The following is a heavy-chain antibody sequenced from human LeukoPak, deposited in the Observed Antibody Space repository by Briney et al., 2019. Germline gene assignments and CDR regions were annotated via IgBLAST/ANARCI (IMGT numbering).Heavy chain of an antibody. J-gene: IGHJ4*02. D-gene: IGHD2-15*01. CDR3: ANGWSPDY. V-gene: IGHV3-23*01. Sequence: GGSLRLSCAASGFTFSSYTMSWVRQAPGKGLEWVSGISGSGGSTYYADSVKGRFTIFRDNSKNTLYLQMNSLRAEDTAVYHCANGWSPDYWGRGTLVTVSS. CDR2: ISGSGGST. CDR1: GFTFSSYT.